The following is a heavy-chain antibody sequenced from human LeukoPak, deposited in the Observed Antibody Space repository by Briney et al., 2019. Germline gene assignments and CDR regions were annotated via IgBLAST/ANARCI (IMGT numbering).Heavy chain of an antibody. Sequence: GGSLRLSCAASGFTFSSYAMHWVRQAPGKGLEWVAVISYDGSNKYYADSVKGRFTISRDNSKNTLYLQMNSLRAEDTAVYYCEKIAAAGHSYYYGMDVWGQGTPVTVSS. D-gene: IGHD6-13*01. CDR1: GFTFSSYA. CDR3: EKIAAAGHSYYYGMDV. CDR2: ISYDGSNK. V-gene: IGHV3-30*18. J-gene: IGHJ6*02.